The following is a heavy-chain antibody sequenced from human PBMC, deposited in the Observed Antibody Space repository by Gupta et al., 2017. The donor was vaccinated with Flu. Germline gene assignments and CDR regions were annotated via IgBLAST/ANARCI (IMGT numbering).Heavy chain of an antibody. J-gene: IGHJ6*02. V-gene: IGHV3-23*01. Sequence: VQSLESGVGLVQPGESLRLSCEGPGCTFTTSDIHWVRQAPGKGLEWVSAMSGSGTRRYYADSVKGLFTISRDTSKNAVYLQMNSLRAEDTALYYCAKVGVVVADQKRYHHYGMDAWGQGTTVTVSS. CDR3: AKVGVVVADQKRYHHYGMDA. D-gene: IGHD6-19*01. CDR2: MSGSGTRR. CDR1: GCTFTTSD.